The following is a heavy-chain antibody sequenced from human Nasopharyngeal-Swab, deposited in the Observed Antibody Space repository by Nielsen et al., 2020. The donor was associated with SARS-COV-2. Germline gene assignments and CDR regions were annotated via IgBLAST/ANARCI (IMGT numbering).Heavy chain of an antibody. CDR2: IYYSGST. CDR1: GGSISSGGYY. Sequence: SETLSLTCTVSGGSISSGGYYWSWIRQHPGKGLEWIGYIYYSGSTYYNPSLKSRVTISVDTSENQFSLDLSSVTAADTAVYFCARSDWNRHFDYWGQGTLVTVSS. V-gene: IGHV4-31*03. D-gene: IGHD1-1*01. CDR3: ARSDWNRHFDY. J-gene: IGHJ4*02.